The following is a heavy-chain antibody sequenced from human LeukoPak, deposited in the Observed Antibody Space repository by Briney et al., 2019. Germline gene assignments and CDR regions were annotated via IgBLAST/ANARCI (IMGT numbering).Heavy chain of an antibody. V-gene: IGHV3-48*01. CDR2: IGIWSSPI. CDR1: GFTFKRYN. CDR3: ARDRGNSIVGADFDS. Sequence: GGPLRLSCAASGFTFKRYNMNWVRQARGEGREGVSFIGIWSSPIYYADSVRGRFTISRDNAKNSIYLQMNSLRVEDTAVYYCARDRGNSIVGADFDSWGQGTLVTVSS. D-gene: IGHD1-26*01. J-gene: IGHJ4*02.